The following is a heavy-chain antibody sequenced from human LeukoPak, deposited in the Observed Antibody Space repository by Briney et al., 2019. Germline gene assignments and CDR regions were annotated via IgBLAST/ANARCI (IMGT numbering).Heavy chain of an antibody. V-gene: IGHV3-30*03. Sequence: GGSLRLSCAASGFAFSSYSMTWVRQAPGKGLEWVAVISYDGSNKYYADSVKGRFTISRDNSNNTLYLQMNSLRAEDTAPYYCAREGLGSIVVVPSAYFDYWGQGTLVTVSS. D-gene: IGHD2-2*01. CDR3: AREGLGSIVVVPSAYFDY. J-gene: IGHJ4*02. CDR2: ISYDGSNK. CDR1: GFAFSSYS.